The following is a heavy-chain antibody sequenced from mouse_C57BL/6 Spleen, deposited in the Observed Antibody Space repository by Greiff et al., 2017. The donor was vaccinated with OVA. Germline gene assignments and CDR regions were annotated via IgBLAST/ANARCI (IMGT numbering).Heavy chain of an antibody. D-gene: IGHD1-1*01. V-gene: IGHV5-4*01. J-gene: IGHJ3*01. Sequence: EVKVEESGGGLVKPGGSLKLSCAASGFTFSSYAMSWVRQTPEKRLEWVATISDGGSYTYYPDNVKGRFTISRDNAKNNLYLQMSHLKSEDTAMYSCARDYYGSSPWFAYWGKGTLVTVSA. CDR1: GFTFSSYA. CDR3: ARDYYGSSPWFAY. CDR2: ISDGGSYT.